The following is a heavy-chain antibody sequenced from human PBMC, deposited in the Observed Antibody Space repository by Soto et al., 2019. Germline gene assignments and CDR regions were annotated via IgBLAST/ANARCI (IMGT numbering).Heavy chain of an antibody. Sequence: SETLSLTCAVSGGSLGSSAYYWGWIRQAPGKGLEWVGSVNYSGNTYYNPSLKSRVTISEDTSRNQLSLKLSSVTAADTALYYCSRRAPEGFDPWGQGTLVTVSS. J-gene: IGHJ5*02. CDR3: SRRAPEGFDP. CDR1: GGSLGSSAYY. CDR2: VNYSGNT. V-gene: IGHV4-39*01.